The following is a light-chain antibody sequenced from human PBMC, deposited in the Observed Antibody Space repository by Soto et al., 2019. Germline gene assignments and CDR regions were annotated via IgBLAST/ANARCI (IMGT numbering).Light chain of an antibody. CDR2: LGS. CDR1: QSLLHSNGYNY. J-gene: IGKJ2*01. Sequence: DIVMTQSPLSLPVTHGELASISCRSSQSLLHSNGYNYLDWYLQTPGQSPQLLIYLGSNRASGVPDRFSGSGSGTDFTLKISRVEAEYVGVYYCMQALQTPTFGQGTKLEIK. V-gene: IGKV2-28*01. CDR3: MQALQTPT.